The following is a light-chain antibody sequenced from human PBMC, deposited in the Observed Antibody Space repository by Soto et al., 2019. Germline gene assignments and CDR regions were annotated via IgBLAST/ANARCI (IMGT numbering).Light chain of an antibody. CDR2: EDS. CDR3: CLYAGSSTFSYV. J-gene: IGLJ1*01. Sequence: QSALTQPASVSGSPGQSITISCTGISRDVGTYNLVSWYQQHPGKAPKVMIYEDSKRPSGVSNRFSGSTSGNTASLTISGLQAEDEADYYCCLYAGSSTFSYVFGTGTKLTVL. V-gene: IGLV2-23*02. CDR1: SRDVGTYNL.